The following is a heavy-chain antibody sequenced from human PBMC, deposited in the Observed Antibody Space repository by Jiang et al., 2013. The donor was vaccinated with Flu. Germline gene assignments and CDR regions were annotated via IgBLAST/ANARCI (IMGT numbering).Heavy chain of an antibody. CDR3: ARDSSGRASGSKRSALDY. V-gene: IGHV6-1*01. CDR2: TYYRSKWYN. J-gene: IGHJ4*02. CDR1: GDSVSSNSAA. D-gene: IGHD1-26*01. Sequence: TLSLTCAISGDSVSSNSAAWNWIRQSPSRGLEWLGRTYYRSKWYNDYAVSVKSRITINPDTSKNQFSLQLNSVTPEDTAVYYCARDSSGRASGSKRSALDYWGQGTLVTVSS.